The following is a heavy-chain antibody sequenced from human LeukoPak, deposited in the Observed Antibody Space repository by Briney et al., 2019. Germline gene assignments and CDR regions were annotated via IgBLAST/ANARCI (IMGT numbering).Heavy chain of an antibody. Sequence: GGSLRLSCAASGFTLSSYWMHWVRQGPGKGLVWVSRINSDGSTTTYADSVKGRFTISRDNAKNTLYLQMNSLRAEDTAVYYCARGYIYGYDCWGQGALVTVSS. J-gene: IGHJ4*02. CDR3: ARGYIYGYDC. CDR2: INSDGSTT. V-gene: IGHV3-74*01. CDR1: GFTLSSYW. D-gene: IGHD5-18*01.